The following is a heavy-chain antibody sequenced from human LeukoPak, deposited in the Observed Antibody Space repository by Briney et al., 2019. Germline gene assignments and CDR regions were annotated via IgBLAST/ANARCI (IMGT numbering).Heavy chain of an antibody. D-gene: IGHD5-18*01. J-gene: IGHJ4*02. CDR1: GFTFSNYA. CDR3: AKDKRPLKSTALLDY. CDR2: INSGINT. Sequence: GGSLRLSCAASGFTFSNYAMSWVRQAPGKGLEWVSIINSGINTYYADSVKGRFTISRDNSKNTLYLQMNSLRAEDTAVYYCAKDKRPLKSTALLDYWGQGTLVTVSS. V-gene: IGHV3-23*01.